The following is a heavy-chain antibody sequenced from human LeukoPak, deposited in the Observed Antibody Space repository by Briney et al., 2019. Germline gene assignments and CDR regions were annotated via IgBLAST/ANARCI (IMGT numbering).Heavy chain of an antibody. V-gene: IGHV4-39*01. CDR1: GGSISSRSYY. CDR2: MYYSGNT. CDR3: ARKVRPDYSRFDY. J-gene: IGHJ4*02. Sequence: PSETLSLTCTVSGGSISSRSYYWGWIRQPPGKGLEWIGSMYYSGNTYYNPSLKSRVTISVDTSKNQFSLKLSSVTAADTAVYYCARKVRPDYSRFDYWGQGTLVTVFS. D-gene: IGHD4/OR15-4a*01.